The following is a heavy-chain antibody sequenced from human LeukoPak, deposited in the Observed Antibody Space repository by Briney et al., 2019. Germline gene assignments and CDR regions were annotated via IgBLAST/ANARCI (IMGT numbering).Heavy chain of an antibody. Sequence: SETLSLTRTVSGGSISSYYWSWIRQPPGKGLEWIGYIYYSGSTNYNPSLKSRVTISVDTSKNQFSLKLSSATAADTAVYYCARHPPTRDSSGYYSGYWGQGTLVTVSS. CDR3: ARHPPTRDSSGYYSGY. V-gene: IGHV4-59*08. J-gene: IGHJ4*02. D-gene: IGHD3-22*01. CDR2: IYYSGST. CDR1: GGSISSYY.